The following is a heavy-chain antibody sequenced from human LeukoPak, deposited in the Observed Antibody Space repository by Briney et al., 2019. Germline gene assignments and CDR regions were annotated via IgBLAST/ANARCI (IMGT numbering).Heavy chain of an antibody. V-gene: IGHV3-7*01. J-gene: IGHJ6*03. Sequence: PGGTLRLSCAASGFTFSSYGMSWVRQAPGKGLEWVANIKQDGSEKYYVDSVKGRFTISRDNAKNSLYLQMNSLRAEDTAVYYCARVYSSSWFYYYYMDVWGKGTTVTISS. CDR3: ARVYSSSWFYYYYMDV. CDR2: IKQDGSEK. D-gene: IGHD6-13*01. CDR1: GFTFSSYG.